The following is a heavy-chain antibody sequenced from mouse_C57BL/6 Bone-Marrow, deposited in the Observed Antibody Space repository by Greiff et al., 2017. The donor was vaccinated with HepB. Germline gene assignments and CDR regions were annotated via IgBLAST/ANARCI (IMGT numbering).Heavy chain of an antibody. D-gene: IGHD1-1*01. CDR1: GYAFTNYL. CDR3: ARVDYYGGGYFDV. CDR2: INPGSGGT. Sequence: QVQLQQSGAELVRPGTSVKVSCKASGYAFTNYLIEWVKQRPGQGLEWIGEINPGSGGTNYNEKFKGKATLTADKPSSPAYMQLSSLTSEDAAVYLWARVDYYGGGYFDVWGTGTTVTVSS. J-gene: IGHJ1*03. V-gene: IGHV1-54*01.